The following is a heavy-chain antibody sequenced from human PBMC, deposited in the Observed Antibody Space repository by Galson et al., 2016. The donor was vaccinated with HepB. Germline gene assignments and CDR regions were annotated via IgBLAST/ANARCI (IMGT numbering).Heavy chain of an antibody. V-gene: IGHV3-23*01. J-gene: IGHJ4*02. CDR3: AKDLGSGTTPSPDY. CDR1: GFTFSSFD. D-gene: IGHD1-7*01. CDR2: ISGNGDTT. Sequence: SLRLSCAASGFTFSSFDMSWVRQAPGKGLEWVSAISGNGDTTYYADSVKGRFTISRDNSKNTRFLQMNSLRAEDTAVYYCAKDLGSGTTPSPDYWGQGTLVTVSS.